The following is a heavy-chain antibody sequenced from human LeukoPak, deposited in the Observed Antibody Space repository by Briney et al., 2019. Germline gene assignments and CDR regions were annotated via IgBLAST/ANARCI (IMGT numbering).Heavy chain of an antibody. D-gene: IGHD4-11*01. V-gene: IGHV3-20*04. CDR3: ARGGDYSNYLWFDP. CDR1: GFTFEDYG. J-gene: IGHJ5*02. Sequence: GGSLRLSCAASGFTFEDYGMSWVRQALGKGLEWVSGINWNGVSTAYADSVKGRFTISRDNAKNSLYLQMNSLRAEDTALYYCARGGDYSNYLWFDPWGQGTLVTVSS. CDR2: INWNGVST.